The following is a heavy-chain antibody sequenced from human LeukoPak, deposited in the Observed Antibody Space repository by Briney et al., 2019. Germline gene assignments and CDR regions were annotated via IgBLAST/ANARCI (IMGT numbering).Heavy chain of an antibody. CDR1: GFTFSSYA. J-gene: IGHJ4*02. D-gene: IGHD6-13*01. CDR3: AGGYTSTWPPFDY. V-gene: IGHV3-23*01. CDR2: ISGSGGST. Sequence: GGSLRLSCAASGFTFSSYAMSWVRQASGKGLEWVSAISGSGGSTYYADSVKGRFTISRDNAKNSLYLQMSSLRAEDTAVYYCAGGYTSTWPPFDYWGQGTLVTVSS.